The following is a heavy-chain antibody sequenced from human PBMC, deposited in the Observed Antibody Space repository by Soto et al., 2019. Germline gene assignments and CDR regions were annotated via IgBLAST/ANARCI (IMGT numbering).Heavy chain of an antibody. CDR1: GFNVSNTY. J-gene: IGHJ4*02. V-gene: IGHV3-66*01. Sequence: GGSLRLSCAASGFNVSNTYMSWVRQAPGKGLEWVSFIYSGGSTFYADSVKGRFTVSRDSSTNMLYLQMNSLRAEDTAVYYCAKETWIQLWLRGPYDYWGQGTLVTVSS. CDR3: AKETWIQLWLRGPYDY. CDR2: IYSGGST. D-gene: IGHD5-18*01.